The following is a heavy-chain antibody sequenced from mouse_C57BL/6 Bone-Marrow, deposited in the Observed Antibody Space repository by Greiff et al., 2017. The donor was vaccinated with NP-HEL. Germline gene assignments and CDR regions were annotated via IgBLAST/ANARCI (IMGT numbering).Heavy chain of an antibody. D-gene: IGHD2-4*01. Sequence: VKLQESDAELVKPGASVKISCNVSGYTFTDHTIHWMKQRPEQGLEWIGYIYPRDGSTKYNEKFKGKATLTADKSSSTAYMQLNSLTSEDSAVYFCARIYYDYDWYFDVWGTGTTVTVSS. V-gene: IGHV1-78*01. CDR2: IYPRDGST. J-gene: IGHJ1*03. CDR1: GYTFTDHT. CDR3: ARIYYDYDWYFDV.